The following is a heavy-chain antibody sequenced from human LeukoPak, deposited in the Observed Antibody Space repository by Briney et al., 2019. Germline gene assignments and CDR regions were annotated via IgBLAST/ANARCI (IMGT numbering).Heavy chain of an antibody. CDR2: ISGSGGST. J-gene: IGHJ4*02. CDR3: AKDVGGATPYDY. V-gene: IGHV3-23*01. D-gene: IGHD1-26*01. Sequence: SGGSLRLSCAASGFTFSSYAMSWVRQAPGKGLEWVSAISGSGGSTYYADSVKGRFTISRDNSKNTLYLQMNSLGAEDTAVYCCAKDVGGATPYDYWGQGTLVTVSS. CDR1: GFTFSSYA.